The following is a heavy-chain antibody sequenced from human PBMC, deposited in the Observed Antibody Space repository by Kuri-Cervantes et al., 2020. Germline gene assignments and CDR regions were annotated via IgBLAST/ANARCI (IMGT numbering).Heavy chain of an antibody. CDR3: ARARRSSGWYQNGNWFDP. CDR2: IYHSGST. D-gene: IGHD6-19*01. CDR1: GGSISSYY. V-gene: IGHV4-59*12. J-gene: IGHJ5*02. Sequence: GSLRLSCTVSGGSISSYYWSWIRQPPGKGLEWIGEIYHSGSTNYNPSLKSRVTISVDTSKNQFSLKLSSVTAADTAVYYCARARRSSGWYQNGNWFDPWGQGTLVTVSS.